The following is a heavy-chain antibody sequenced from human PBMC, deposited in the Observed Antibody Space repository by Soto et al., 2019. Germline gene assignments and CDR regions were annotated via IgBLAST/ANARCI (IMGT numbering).Heavy chain of an antibody. D-gene: IGHD6-19*01. CDR3: AKVNRQWLVYDAFDI. CDR1: GFTFSSYA. CDR2: ISGSGGST. V-gene: IGHV3-23*01. J-gene: IGHJ3*02. Sequence: GALRLSCAASGFTFSSYAMSWVRQAPGKGLERVSAISGSGGSTYYADSVKGRFTISRDNSKNTLYLQMNSLRAEDTAVYYCAKVNRQWLVYDAFDIWGQGTMVTVSS.